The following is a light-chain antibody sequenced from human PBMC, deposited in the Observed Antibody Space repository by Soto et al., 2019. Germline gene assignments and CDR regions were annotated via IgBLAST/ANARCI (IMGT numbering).Light chain of an antibody. Sequence: EVLMTQSPATLSVSPGERATLSCRASQSVSSNLAWYQQNPGQAPRLLIYGASTRAPGIPDRFSGSGSGTEFTLTISSLQSEDLAVFFCQQYDTWPPAFGQGTKVEIK. V-gene: IGKV3-15*01. CDR3: QQYDTWPPA. CDR1: QSVSSN. J-gene: IGKJ2*01. CDR2: GAS.